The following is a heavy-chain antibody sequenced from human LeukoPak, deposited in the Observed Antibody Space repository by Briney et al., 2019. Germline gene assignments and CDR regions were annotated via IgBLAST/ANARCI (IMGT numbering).Heavy chain of an antibody. CDR1: GFTFSSYS. Sequence: GGSLRLSCEASGFTFSSYSMNWVRQAPGKGLEWVSSISSSSSYIYYADSVKGRFTISRDNAKNSLYLQMNSLRAEDTAVYYCARGYHSSGWRDAFDIWGQGTMVTVSS. V-gene: IGHV3-21*01. CDR2: ISSSSSYI. D-gene: IGHD6-19*01. CDR3: ARGYHSSGWRDAFDI. J-gene: IGHJ3*02.